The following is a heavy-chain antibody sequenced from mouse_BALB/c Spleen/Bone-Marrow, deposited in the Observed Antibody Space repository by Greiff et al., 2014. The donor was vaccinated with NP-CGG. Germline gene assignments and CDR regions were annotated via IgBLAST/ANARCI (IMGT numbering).Heavy chain of an antibody. V-gene: IGHV1-54*03. J-gene: IGHJ4*01. Sequence: VQLQQSGAELVRPGTSVKVSCKASGYAFTNYLIEWVKQRPGQGLEWIGVINPGSGGTNYNEKFKGEATLTADKSSSTANMQLSSLTSDDSAVYFCARSIAYYYGMDYWGQGTSVTVSS. CDR2: INPGSGGT. CDR3: ARSIAYYYGMDY. D-gene: IGHD2-10*02. CDR1: GYAFTNYL.